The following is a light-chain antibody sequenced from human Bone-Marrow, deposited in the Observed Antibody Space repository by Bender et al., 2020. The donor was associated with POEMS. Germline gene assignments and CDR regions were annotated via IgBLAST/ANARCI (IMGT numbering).Light chain of an antibody. CDR3: ATWGDSLNGWV. Sequence: QSVLTQPPSASGTPGQRVTISCSGSSSKFGSYPVNWYQQLPGAAPKLAIFNNSQRPSGLPDRFSGSNSGTSASLAISGLLSDDDADFYCATWGDSLNGWVFGGGTKLTVL. CDR2: NNS. V-gene: IGLV1-44*01. J-gene: IGLJ3*02. CDR1: SSKFGSYP.